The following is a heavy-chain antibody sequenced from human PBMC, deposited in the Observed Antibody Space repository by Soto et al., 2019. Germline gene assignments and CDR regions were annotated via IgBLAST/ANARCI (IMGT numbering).Heavy chain of an antibody. D-gene: IGHD3-22*01. Sequence: SETLSLTCTVSGGSINPYYWGWIRQPPGKGLEWIGNIYYSGTTNYHPSLKSRVTISLDTSKNQFSLKLSSVTAADTAVYYCARLGGYYQAFDAWGQGTLVTVSS. CDR3: ARLGGYYQAFDA. J-gene: IGHJ4*02. CDR2: IYYSGTT. V-gene: IGHV4-59*08. CDR1: GGSINPYY.